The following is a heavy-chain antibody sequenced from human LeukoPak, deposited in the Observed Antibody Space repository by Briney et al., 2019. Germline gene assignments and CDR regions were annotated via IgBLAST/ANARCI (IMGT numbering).Heavy chain of an antibody. V-gene: IGHV3-30*02. CDR1: GLTFSSYG. D-gene: IGHD6-19*01. CDR2: IRYDGSNK. J-gene: IGHJ4*02. Sequence: GGTLRLSCAASGLTFSSYGMHWVRQAPGKGLEWVAFIRYDGSNKYYADSVKGRFTISRDNSKNTLYLQMNSLRAEDTAVYYCAKEPEPYSSGWYYFDYWGQGTLVTVSS. CDR3: AKEPEPYSSGWYYFDY.